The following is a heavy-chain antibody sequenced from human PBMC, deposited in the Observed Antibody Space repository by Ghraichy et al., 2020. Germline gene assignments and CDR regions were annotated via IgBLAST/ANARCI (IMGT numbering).Heavy chain of an antibody. CDR3: HTYYYSRGFYY. CDR1: GFTFSSYW. CDR2: INQDGSDK. D-gene: IGHD3-22*01. V-gene: IGHV3-7*03. J-gene: IGHJ4*02. Sequence: GGSLRLSCAASGFTFSSYWMRWVRQAPGRGLEWVANINQDGSDKRYVDSVKGRFTISRDNARDSVSLQMNSLRAEDAAVFYCHTYYYSRGFYYWGQGTLVTVSP.